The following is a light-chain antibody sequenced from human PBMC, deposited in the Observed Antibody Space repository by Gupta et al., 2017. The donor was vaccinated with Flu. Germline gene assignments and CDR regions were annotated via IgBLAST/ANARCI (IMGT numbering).Light chain of an antibody. CDR1: QSVLYSSNNKNY. Sequence: DIVMTQSPDSLAVSLGERTTINCKSSQSVLYSSNNKNYLAWYQQKPGQPPKLLIYWASTRESGVPDQFSGSGSGTDFTLTIGSLQAEDVAVYYCQQYYSTPLTFGQGTKVEIK. CDR2: WAS. V-gene: IGKV4-1*01. CDR3: QQYYSTPLT. J-gene: IGKJ1*01.